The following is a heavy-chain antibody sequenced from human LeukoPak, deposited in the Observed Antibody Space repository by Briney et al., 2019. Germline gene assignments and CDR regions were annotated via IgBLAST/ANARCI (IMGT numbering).Heavy chain of an antibody. J-gene: IGHJ4*02. Sequence: GGSLRLSCAASGFTFSSYGMPWVRQAPGKGLEWVAVIWYDGSNKYYADSVKGRFTISRDNSKNTLYLQMNSLRAEDTAVYYCAKDQSSAAVYYFDYWGQGTLVTVSS. CDR2: IWYDGSNK. CDR1: GFTFSSYG. D-gene: IGHD6-13*01. V-gene: IGHV3-33*06. CDR3: AKDQSSAAVYYFDY.